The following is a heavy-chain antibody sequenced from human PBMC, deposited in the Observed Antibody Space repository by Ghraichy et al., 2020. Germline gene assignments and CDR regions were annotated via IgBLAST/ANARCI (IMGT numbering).Heavy chain of an antibody. J-gene: IGHJ4*02. CDR2: INPNSGGT. V-gene: IGHV1-2*02. CDR3: ARRCTTFNGFCPEEYYFDY. D-gene: IGHD3-3*01. CDR1: GYTFTGYY. Sequence: ASVKVSCKASGYTFTGYYMHWVRQAPGQGLEWMGWINPNSGGTNYAQKFQGRVTMTRDTSISTAYMELSRLRSDDTAVYYCARRCTTFNGFCPEEYYFDYWGQGTLVTVSS.